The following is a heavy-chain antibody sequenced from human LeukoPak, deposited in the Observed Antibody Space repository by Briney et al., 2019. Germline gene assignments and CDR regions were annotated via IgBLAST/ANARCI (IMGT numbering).Heavy chain of an antibody. Sequence: GGSLRLSCAASGFTFSDHYMSWIRQAPGKGLEWVSSISSSSSYIYYADSLKGRFTISRDNAKNSLYLQMNSLTVEDTAVYYCARVTIFGVDDAFDIWGQGTMVTVSS. CDR1: GFTFSDHY. CDR3: ARVTIFGVDDAFDI. CDR2: ISSSSSYI. D-gene: IGHD3-3*01. J-gene: IGHJ3*02. V-gene: IGHV3-11*06.